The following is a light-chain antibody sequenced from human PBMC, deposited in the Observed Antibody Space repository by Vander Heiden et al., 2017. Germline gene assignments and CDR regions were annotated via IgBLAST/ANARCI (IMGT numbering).Light chain of an antibody. V-gene: IGKV3-20*01. Sequence: IVLTPSPGTLSLSPGERATLSCRASQSVSGRYLAWYQQKPGQAPRLLIYGESSRATGIPDRFSGSGSGTDFTLTISRLEPEDFAVYYCQQYGSSPPVTFGQGTKVEIK. CDR2: GES. CDR1: QSVSGRY. J-gene: IGKJ1*01. CDR3: QQYGSSPPVT.